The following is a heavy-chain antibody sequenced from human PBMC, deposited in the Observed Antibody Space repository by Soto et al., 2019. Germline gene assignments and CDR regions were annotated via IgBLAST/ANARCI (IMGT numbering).Heavy chain of an antibody. Sequence: GGSLRLSSTASGFTFSTYAMSWVRQAPGKGLEWVSSISGGGGSTYHADFVKGRFTISRDNSKNTLYLQMTSLRAEDTALYYCAKKDGTDGYYDAFDIWGRGTMVTVSS. CDR1: GFTFSTYA. D-gene: IGHD3-22*01. CDR2: ISGGGGST. J-gene: IGHJ3*02. V-gene: IGHV3-23*01. CDR3: AKKDGTDGYYDAFDI.